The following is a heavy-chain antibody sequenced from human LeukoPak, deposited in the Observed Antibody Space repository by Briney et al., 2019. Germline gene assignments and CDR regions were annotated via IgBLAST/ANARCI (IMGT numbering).Heavy chain of an antibody. Sequence: PSETLSLTCTVSGGSISSGLYYWSWIRQPAGKGLEWIGRIYTSGSTNYNPSLKSRVTISVDTSKNQFSLKLSSVTAADTAVYYCAVDSVRGVLGFDPWGQGTLVTVSS. V-gene: IGHV4-61*02. J-gene: IGHJ5*02. CDR1: GGSISSGLYY. CDR2: IYTSGST. D-gene: IGHD3-10*01. CDR3: AVDSVRGVLGFDP.